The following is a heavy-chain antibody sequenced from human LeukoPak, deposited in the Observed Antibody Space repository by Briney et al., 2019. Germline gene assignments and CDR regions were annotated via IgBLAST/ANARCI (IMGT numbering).Heavy chain of an antibody. CDR3: TRGYSIIVPDY. V-gene: IGHV1-18*01. CDR1: GFTFNNSG. J-gene: IGHJ4*02. D-gene: IGHD5-12*01. CDR2: INPDNGDT. Sequence: ASVKVSCTASGFTFNNSGISWVRQAPGQGLEWMGWINPDNGDTKYAQKLQGRVTMTTNTSTSTGYMELRSLRSDDTAGYYCTRGYSIIVPDYWGQGTLVTVPS.